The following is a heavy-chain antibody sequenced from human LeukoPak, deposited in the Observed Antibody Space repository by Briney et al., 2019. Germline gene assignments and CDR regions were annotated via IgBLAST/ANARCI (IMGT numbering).Heavy chain of an antibody. V-gene: IGHV4-30-4*01. Sequence: SQTLSLTCTVSGGSISSDDYYWRWIRQPPGKCLDWIVYIYYSGSTYYNPSLKSRVTISVDTSKNQFSLKLSSVTAADTAVYYCARSSFSYFDYWGQGTLVTVSS. J-gene: IGHJ4*02. CDR3: ARSSFSYFDY. CDR2: IYYSGST. CDR1: GGSISSDDYY.